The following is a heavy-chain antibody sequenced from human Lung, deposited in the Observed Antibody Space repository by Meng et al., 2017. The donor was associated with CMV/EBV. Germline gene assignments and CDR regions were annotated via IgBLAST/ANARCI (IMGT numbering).Heavy chain of an antibody. CDR1: GSTFNKYA. J-gene: IGHJ4*02. V-gene: IGHV3-21*01. D-gene: IGHD4-11*01. Sequence: GGSLRLSCAGSGSTFNKYAMSWVRQAPGRGLEWVSSISSGSNYISYLASVRGRFTISRNNANNSLYLQMNGLRVEDTAVYYCVRDFGTITTFESWGQGTLVTVSS. CDR2: ISSGSNYI. CDR3: VRDFGTITTFES.